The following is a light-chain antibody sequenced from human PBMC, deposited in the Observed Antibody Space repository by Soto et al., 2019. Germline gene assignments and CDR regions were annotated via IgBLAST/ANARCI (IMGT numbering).Light chain of an antibody. CDR1: QSISSY. V-gene: IGKV1-39*01. CDR2: AAS. Sequence: DIQMTQSPSSLSASVGDRVTITCRASQSISSYLNWYQQKPGKALKLLIYAASSLQSGVPSRFSGSGPWTEFTLNISSLQPEDFATNYCQHRDRTPMYSFGQGTKRVIK. J-gene: IGKJ2*03. CDR3: QHRDRTPMYS.